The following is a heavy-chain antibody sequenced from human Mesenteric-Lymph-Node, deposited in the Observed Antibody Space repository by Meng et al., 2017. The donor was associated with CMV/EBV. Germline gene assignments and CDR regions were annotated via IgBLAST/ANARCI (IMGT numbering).Heavy chain of an antibody. D-gene: IGHD6-13*01. J-gene: IGHJ4*02. V-gene: IGHV3-23*01. CDR2: ISGSGGTT. Sequence: GESLKISCAASGFTFSSYAMSWVRQAPGKGLEWVSAISGSGGTTYNADSVKGRFTISRDNSKNTLYLQMNSLRAEDTAVYYCATGTYSSSGYYFDYWGQGTLVTVSS. CDR3: ATGTYSSSGYYFDY. CDR1: GFTFSSYA.